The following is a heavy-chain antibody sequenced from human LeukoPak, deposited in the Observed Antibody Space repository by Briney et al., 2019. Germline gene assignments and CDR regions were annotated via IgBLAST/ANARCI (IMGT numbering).Heavy chain of an antibody. V-gene: IGHV5-51*01. D-gene: IGHD1-26*01. CDR2: IFPGDSDT. J-gene: IGHJ4*02. Sequence: GESLKISCKGSGYSFTRYWIAWVRQMPGQGLEWMGIIFPGDSDTTYSPSFQGQVIISADKSISTTYLQWSNLKASDTAIYYCARHGTIVGTTTGVDYWGQGTLVTVSS. CDR1: GYSFTRYW. CDR3: ARHGTIVGTTTGVDY.